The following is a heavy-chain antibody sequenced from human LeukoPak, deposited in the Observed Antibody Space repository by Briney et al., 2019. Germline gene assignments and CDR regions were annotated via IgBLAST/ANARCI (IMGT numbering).Heavy chain of an antibody. D-gene: IGHD3-10*01. CDR3: ARGGNYYGSGSYYSIDY. V-gene: IGHV1-8*02. J-gene: IGHJ4*02. CDR1: GYTFTSYG. CDR2: MNPNSGNA. Sequence: ASVKVSCKASGYTFTSYGISWVRQATGQGLEWMGWMNPNSGNAGYAQKFQGRVTMTKNTSISTAYMELSSLRSEDTAVYYCARGGNYYGSGSYYSIDYWGQGTLVTVSS.